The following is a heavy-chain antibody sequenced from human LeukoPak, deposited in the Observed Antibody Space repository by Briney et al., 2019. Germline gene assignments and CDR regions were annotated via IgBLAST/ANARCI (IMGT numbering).Heavy chain of an antibody. Sequence: SVKVSCKTSGGIFSSYAFSWMRQARGQGLEWVGRIIPIYNPVDYTQRFQGRVTITADESTNTVYLELSSQRYDDTAVYYCAREPLGCGGDCHFDYWGQGTLVTVSS. CDR3: AREPLGCGGDCHFDY. D-gene: IGHD2-21*02. CDR2: IIPIYNPV. J-gene: IGHJ4*02. CDR1: GGIFSSYA. V-gene: IGHV1-69*15.